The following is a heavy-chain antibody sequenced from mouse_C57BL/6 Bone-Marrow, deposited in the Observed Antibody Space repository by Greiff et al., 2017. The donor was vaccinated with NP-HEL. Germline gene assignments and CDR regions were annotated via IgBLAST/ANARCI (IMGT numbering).Heavy chain of an antibody. J-gene: IGHJ4*01. CDR1: GFTFSSYT. CDR3: ARPLLGMDY. D-gene: IGHD4-1*01. CDR2: ISGGGGNT. Sequence: EVKLMESGGGLVKPGGSLKLSCAASGFTFSSYTMSWVRQTPEKRLEWVATISGGGGNTYYPDSVKGRFTISRDNAKNTLYLQMSSLRSEDTALYYCARPLLGMDYWGQGTSVTVSS. V-gene: IGHV5-9*01.